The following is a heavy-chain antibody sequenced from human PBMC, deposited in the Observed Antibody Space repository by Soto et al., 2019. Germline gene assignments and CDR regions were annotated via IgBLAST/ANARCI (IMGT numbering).Heavy chain of an antibody. Sequence: QVQLVHSGAEVKNPGSSVKVSCKLSGGAFSNYAISWMRQAPGQGLEWMGRIIPILDITNYVQKFQERVTITADKSTTTAYLYLSSLRSEVTAIYYCGRCRYDGTYYFYAWGQGTLVTVSS. CDR2: IIPILDIT. CDR1: GGAFSNYA. D-gene: IGHD3-16*02. V-gene: IGHV1-69*04. CDR3: GRCRYDGTYYFYA. J-gene: IGHJ4*01.